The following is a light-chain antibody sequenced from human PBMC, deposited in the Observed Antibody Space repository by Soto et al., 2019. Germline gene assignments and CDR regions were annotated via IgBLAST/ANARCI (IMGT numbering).Light chain of an antibody. V-gene: IGLV1-51*01. CDR1: SSNIGHNS. Sequence: QSVLTQPPSVSAAPGQKVTISCSGSSSNIGHNSVSWYQQLPGTAPKLLIYDDNKRPSGIPDRFSGSKSGTSATLAITGLETADEADYYCGTWETSLTAGIFGGVTKLTVL. CDR2: DDN. CDR3: GTWETSLTAGI. J-gene: IGLJ2*01.